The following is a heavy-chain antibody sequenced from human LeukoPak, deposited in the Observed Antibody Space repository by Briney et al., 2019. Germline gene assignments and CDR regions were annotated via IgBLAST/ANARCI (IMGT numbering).Heavy chain of an antibody. CDR3: AKDSADDYYFDY. V-gene: IGHV3-20*04. D-gene: IGHD3-3*01. CDR2: INWNGGST. CDR1: GFTFDDYG. Sequence: GGSLRLSCAASGFTFDDYGMSGVRQAPGKGLEWVSGINWNGGSTGYADSVKGRFTISRDNSKNSLYLQMNSLRTEDTALYYCAKDSADDYYFDYWGQGTLVTVSS. J-gene: IGHJ4*02.